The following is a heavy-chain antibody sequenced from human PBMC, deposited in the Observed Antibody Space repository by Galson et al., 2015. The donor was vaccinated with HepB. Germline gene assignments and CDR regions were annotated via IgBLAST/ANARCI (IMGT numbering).Heavy chain of an antibody. CDR2: TFDSET. Sequence: SETLSLTCTVSGASISYYHWSWIRQPPGKGLEWIGHTFDSETRYNPSLESRVTIAVDTSKKQFSLRLTSVTAADTAVYYCATYVVGAGGRSYWGQGTPVTVSS. J-gene: IGHJ4*02. D-gene: IGHD6-13*01. CDR1: GASISYYH. V-gene: IGHV4-59*08. CDR3: ATYVVGAGGRSY.